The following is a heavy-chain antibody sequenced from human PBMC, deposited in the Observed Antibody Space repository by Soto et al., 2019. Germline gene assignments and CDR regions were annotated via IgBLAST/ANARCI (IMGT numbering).Heavy chain of an antibody. CDR1: GGSISSSNW. D-gene: IGHD3-10*01. CDR3: ARDFFHYGSGSPSYYFDY. V-gene: IGHV4-4*02. J-gene: IGHJ4*02. CDR2: IYHSGST. Sequence: SETLSLTCAVSGGSISSSNWWSWVRQPPGKGLEWIGEIYHSGSTNYNPSLKSRVTISVDKSKNQFSLKLSSVTAADTAVYYCARDFFHYGSGSPSYYFDYWGQGTLVTVSS.